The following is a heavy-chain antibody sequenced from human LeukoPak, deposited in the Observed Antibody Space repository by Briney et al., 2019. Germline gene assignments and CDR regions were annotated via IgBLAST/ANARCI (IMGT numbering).Heavy chain of an antibody. CDR2: ISWNSGSI. D-gene: IGHD3-10*01. Sequence: PGGSLRLSCAASGFTFDGYAMHWVRQAPGKGLEWVSGISWNSGSIGYADSVKGRFTISRDNAKNSLYLQMNSLRAEDTALYYCAKDKSGNAFDIWGQGTMVTVSS. CDR1: GFTFDGYA. V-gene: IGHV3-9*01. CDR3: AKDKSGNAFDI. J-gene: IGHJ3*02.